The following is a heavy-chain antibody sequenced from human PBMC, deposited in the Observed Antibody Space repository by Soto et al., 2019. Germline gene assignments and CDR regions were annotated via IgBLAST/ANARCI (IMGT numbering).Heavy chain of an antibody. D-gene: IGHD3-22*01. Sequence: GGSLSLACAASGFTFSSYEMNWVRQAPGKGLEWVSYISSSGSTIYYADSVKGRFTISRDNAKNSLYLQMNSLRAEDTAVYYCAREVDSSGPYDFDYWGQGTLVTVSS. CDR2: ISSSGSTI. V-gene: IGHV3-48*03. CDR3: AREVDSSGPYDFDY. CDR1: GFTFSSYE. J-gene: IGHJ4*02.